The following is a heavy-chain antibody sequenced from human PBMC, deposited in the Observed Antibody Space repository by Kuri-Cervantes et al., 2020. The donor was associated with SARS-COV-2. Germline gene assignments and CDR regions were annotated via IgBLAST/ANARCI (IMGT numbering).Heavy chain of an antibody. CDR2: ISAYNGNT. Sequence: ASVKVSCKASGYTFTSYGISWVRQAPGQGLEWMGWISAYNGNTNYAQKLQGRVTMTTDTSTSTAYMELSSLRSEDTAVYYCASPARTHPQYAFDIWGQGTMVTVSS. CDR1: GYTFTSYG. J-gene: IGHJ3*02. D-gene: IGHD1-14*01. V-gene: IGHV1-18*01. CDR3: ASPARTHPQYAFDI.